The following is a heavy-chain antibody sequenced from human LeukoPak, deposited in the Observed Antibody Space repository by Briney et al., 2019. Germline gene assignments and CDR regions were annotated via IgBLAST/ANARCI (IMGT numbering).Heavy chain of an antibody. J-gene: IGHJ5*02. CDR2: INPNSGGT. CDR3: ASRYCSSTSCPEPTGFGP. CDR1: GYTFTGYY. V-gene: IGHV1-2*02. Sequence: ASVKVSCKASGYTFTGYYMHWVRQAPGQGREWMGWINPNSGGTNYAQKFQGRVTITSDTSISTAYMELSRLRSDDTAVYYCASRYCSSTSCPEPTGFGPWGQGTLVTVSS. D-gene: IGHD2-2*01.